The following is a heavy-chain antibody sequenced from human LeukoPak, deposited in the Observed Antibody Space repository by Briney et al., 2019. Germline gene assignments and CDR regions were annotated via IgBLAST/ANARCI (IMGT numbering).Heavy chain of an antibody. J-gene: IGHJ4*02. D-gene: IGHD5/OR15-5a*01. CDR1: GGSFSGYY. CDR2: INHSGST. V-gene: IGHV4-34*01. CDR3: ARGRRRDDSTPRPFDY. Sequence: SETLSLTCAVYGGSFSGYYWSWIRQPPGKGLEWIGEINHSGSTNYNPSLKSRVTISVDTSKNQFSLKLSSVTAADTAGYYCARGRRRDDSTPRPFDYWRQGTLVTVSS.